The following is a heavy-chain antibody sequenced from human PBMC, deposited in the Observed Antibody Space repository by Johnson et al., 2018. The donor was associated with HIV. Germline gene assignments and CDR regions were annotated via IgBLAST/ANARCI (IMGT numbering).Heavy chain of an antibody. V-gene: IGHV3-48*04. CDR3: AREGIAARPGAFDI. Sequence: VQLVESGGGVVPPGRSLRLSCVASGFTFSNYGMHWVRQAPGKGLEWISYISPSGTTVYYADSVKGRFTISRDNAKNSLYLQMNSLRAEDTALYYCAREGIAARPGAFDIWGQGTMVTVSS. CDR2: ISPSGTTV. CDR1: GFTFSNYG. J-gene: IGHJ3*02. D-gene: IGHD6-6*01.